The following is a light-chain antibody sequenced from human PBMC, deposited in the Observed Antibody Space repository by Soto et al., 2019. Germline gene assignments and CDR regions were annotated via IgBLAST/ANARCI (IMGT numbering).Light chain of an antibody. Sequence: QSVLTQPPSVSAAPGQKVTISCSGTTSNVANNFVSWYQQFPGKAPKLLIYDDIRRPSGIPDRFSASKSGTSATLGITGLQTWDEADYYCGSWDSSLTANVFGTGTKVTVL. J-gene: IGLJ1*01. CDR1: TSNVANNF. CDR2: DDI. CDR3: GSWDSSLTANV. V-gene: IGLV1-51*01.